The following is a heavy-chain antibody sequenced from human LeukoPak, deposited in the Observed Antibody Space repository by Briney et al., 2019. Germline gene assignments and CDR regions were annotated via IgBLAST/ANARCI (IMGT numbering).Heavy chain of an antibody. Sequence: PGGSLRLSCAASGFTFSSYAMHWVRQAPGKGLEWVAVISYDGSNKYYADSVKGRFTISRDNSKNTLYLQMNSLRAEDTAVYYCARGNIAAAGIWYFGYWGQGTLVTVSS. J-gene: IGHJ4*02. CDR3: ARGNIAAAGIWYFGY. CDR2: ISYDGSNK. CDR1: GFTFSSYA. V-gene: IGHV3-30-3*01. D-gene: IGHD6-13*01.